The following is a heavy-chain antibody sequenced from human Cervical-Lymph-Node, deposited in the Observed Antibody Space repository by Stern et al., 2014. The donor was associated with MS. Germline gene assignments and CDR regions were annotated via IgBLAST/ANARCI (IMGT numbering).Heavy chain of an antibody. J-gene: IGHJ4*02. CDR1: GYTFTNYD. V-gene: IGHV1-8*01. D-gene: IGHD4-17*01. CDR3: ARSDYGDWDS. CDR2: MNPSSGHT. Sequence: VPLVQSGAEVRKPGASVKVSCKASGYTFTNYDIHCVRQATGQGLEWMGWMNPSSGHTAYAQNFQGRVAMTRDTSISTAYMELSSLRSEDTALYYCARSDYGDWDSWGQGTLVTVSS.